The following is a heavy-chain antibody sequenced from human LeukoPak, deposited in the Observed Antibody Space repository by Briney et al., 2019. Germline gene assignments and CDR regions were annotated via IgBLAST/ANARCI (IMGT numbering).Heavy chain of an antibody. CDR1: GFTVSSNY. J-gene: IGHJ6*02. Sequence: GGSLRLSCAASGFTVSSNYMSWVRQAPGKGLEWVSVIYSGGSTYYADSVKGRFTISRDNSKNTLYLQMNSLRAEDTAVYYCARDQNDLYYYGMDVWGQGTTVTVSS. CDR3: ARDQNDLYYYGMDV. CDR2: IYSGGST. V-gene: IGHV3-66*01. D-gene: IGHD3-3*01.